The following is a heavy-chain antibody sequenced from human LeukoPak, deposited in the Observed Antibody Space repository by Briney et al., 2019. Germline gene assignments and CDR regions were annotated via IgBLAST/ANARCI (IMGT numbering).Heavy chain of an antibody. CDR1: GFTFSSYW. V-gene: IGHV3-7*01. CDR2: IKQDGSEK. J-gene: IGHJ4*02. D-gene: IGHD4-17*01. CDR3: ARVRRLGYFDY. Sequence: WGTLRLSCAASGFTFSSYWMSWVRQAPGKGLEWVANIKQDGSEKYYVDSVKGRFTMSRDNAKNSLYLQMNSLRDEDTAVYYCARVRRLGYFDYWGQGTMVTVSS.